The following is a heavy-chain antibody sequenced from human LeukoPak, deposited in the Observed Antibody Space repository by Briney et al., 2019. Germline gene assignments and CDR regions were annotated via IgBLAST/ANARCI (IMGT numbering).Heavy chain of an antibody. D-gene: IGHD6-19*01. CDR3: TRGRIAVAGPFDY. CDR2: IRSKAYGGTT. J-gene: IGHJ4*02. Sequence: GGSLRLSCTASGFTFGDYAMSWVRQAPGKGLEWVGFIRSKAYGGTTEYAASVKGRFTISRDDSKSIAYMQMNSLKTEDTAVYYCTRGRIAVAGPFDYWGQGTLVTVSS. CDR1: GFTFGDYA. V-gene: IGHV3-49*04.